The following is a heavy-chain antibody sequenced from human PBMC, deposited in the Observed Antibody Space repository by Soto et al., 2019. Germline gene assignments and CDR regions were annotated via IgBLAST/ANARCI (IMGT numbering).Heavy chain of an antibody. CDR1: GGTFSSYA. V-gene: IGHV1-69*13. CDR2: IIPIFGTA. CDR3: ARGPYYYDRSGYYYYYGMDV. D-gene: IGHD3-22*01. J-gene: IGHJ6*02. Sequence: SVKVSCKASGGTFSSYAISWVRQAPGQGLEWMGGIIPIFGTANYAQKFQGRVTITADESTSTAYMELSSLRSEDTAVYYCARGPYYYDRSGYYYYYGMDVWGQGTTVTVSS.